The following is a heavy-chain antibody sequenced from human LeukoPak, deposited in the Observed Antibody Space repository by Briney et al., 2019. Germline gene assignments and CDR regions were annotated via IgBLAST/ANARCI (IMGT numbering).Heavy chain of an antibody. CDR1: GFTFSSFE. CDR2: ISPSGTAR. CDR3: AKVWMAWFGELFDY. Sequence: GGSLRLSCGASGFTFSSFEMNWVRLAPGKGLEWVSYISPSGTARYYADSVRGRFTISRDNSKNTLYLQMNSLRAEDTAVYYCAKVWMAWFGELFDYWGQGTLVTVSS. D-gene: IGHD3-10*01. J-gene: IGHJ4*02. V-gene: IGHV3-48*03.